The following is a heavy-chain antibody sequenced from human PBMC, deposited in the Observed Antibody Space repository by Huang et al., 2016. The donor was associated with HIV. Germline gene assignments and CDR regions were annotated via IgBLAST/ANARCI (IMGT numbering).Heavy chain of an antibody. J-gene: IGHJ3*02. CDR3: ARERMMSWLDDHDAFDI. V-gene: IGHV4-34*01. D-gene: IGHD1-1*01. Sequence: QVQLQQWGAGLLKPSETLSLTCAVYGGSFSGYYWRWFRQSPGKGLEWIGEINHRGSNNYNPSLKSRLTISVDTSKNQFSLKLSSVTAADTAVYYCARERMMSWLDDHDAFDIWGQGTMVTVSS. CDR2: INHRGSN. CDR1: GGSFSGYY.